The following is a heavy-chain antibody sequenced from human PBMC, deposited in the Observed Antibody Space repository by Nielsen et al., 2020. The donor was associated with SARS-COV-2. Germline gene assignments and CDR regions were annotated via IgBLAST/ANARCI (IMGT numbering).Heavy chain of an antibody. CDR3: ARGYCSGGSCYSPDY. J-gene: IGHJ4*02. CDR2: INHSGST. V-gene: IGHV4-34*01. Sequence: SETLSLTCAVYGGSFSGYYWSWIRQPPGKGLEWIGEINHSGSTNYNPSLKSRVTTSVDTSKNQFSLKLSSVTAADTAVYYCARGYCSGGSCYSPDYWGQGTLVTVSS. D-gene: IGHD2-15*01. CDR1: GGSFSGYY.